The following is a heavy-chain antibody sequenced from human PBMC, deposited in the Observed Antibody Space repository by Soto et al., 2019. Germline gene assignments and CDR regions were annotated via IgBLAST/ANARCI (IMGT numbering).Heavy chain of an antibody. J-gene: IGHJ4*02. CDR3: ARTVSNYDFWSGHIDY. CDR2: ISYDGSNK. V-gene: IGHV3-30-3*01. D-gene: IGHD3-3*01. Sequence: GGSLRLSCAASGFTFSSYAMHWVRQAPGKGLEWVAVISYDGSNKYYADSVKGRFTISRDNSKNTLYLQMNSLRAEDTAVYYCARTVSNYDFWSGHIDYWGQGTLVTVSS. CDR1: GFTFSSYA.